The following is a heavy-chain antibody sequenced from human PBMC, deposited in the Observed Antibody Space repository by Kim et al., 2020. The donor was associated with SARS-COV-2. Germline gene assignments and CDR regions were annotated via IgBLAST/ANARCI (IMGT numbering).Heavy chain of an antibody. CDR1: GYTFTSYG. D-gene: IGHD3-9*01. CDR3: ARDPLRYFDWSYYGMDV. CDR2: ISAYNGNT. J-gene: IGHJ6*02. V-gene: IGHV1-18*01. Sequence: ASVKVSCKASGYTFTSYGISWVRQATGQGLEWMGWISAYNGNTNYAQKLQGRVTMTTDTSTSTAYMELRSLRSDDTAVYYCARDPLRYFDWSYYGMDVWGQGTTVTVSS.